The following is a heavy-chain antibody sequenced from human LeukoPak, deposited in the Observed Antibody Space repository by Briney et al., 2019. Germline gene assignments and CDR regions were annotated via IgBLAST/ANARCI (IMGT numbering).Heavy chain of an antibody. CDR1: GYSTSSGYY. CDR3: ARDTRGIAVVIDY. V-gene: IGHV4-38-2*02. J-gene: IGHJ4*02. CDR2: IYHSGST. D-gene: IGHD6-19*01. Sequence: SETLSLTCTVSGYSTSSGYYWGWIRQPPGKGLEWVGSIYHSGSTYYNPSLKSRVTISVDTSKNQFSLKLSSVTAPDTAVYYCARDTRGIAVVIDYWGQGTLVTVSS.